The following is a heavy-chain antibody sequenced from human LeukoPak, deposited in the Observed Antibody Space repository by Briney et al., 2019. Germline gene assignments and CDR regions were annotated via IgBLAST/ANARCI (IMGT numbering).Heavy chain of an antibody. J-gene: IGHJ5*02. V-gene: IGHV1-18*01. CDR1: GGTFSSYA. D-gene: IGHD4-17*01. Sequence: ASVTVSCKASGGTFSSYAISWVRQAPGQGLEWMGWSSAYNGNTNYAQKLQGRVTMTTDTSTSTAYMELRSLRSDDPAVYYCARDSDDYGDYGWFDPWGQGTLVTVSS. CDR2: SSAYNGNT. CDR3: ARDSDDYGDYGWFDP.